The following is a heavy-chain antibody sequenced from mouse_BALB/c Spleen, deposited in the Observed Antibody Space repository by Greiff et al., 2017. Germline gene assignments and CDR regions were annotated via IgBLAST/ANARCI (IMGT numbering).Heavy chain of an antibody. D-gene: IGHD4-1*01. V-gene: IGHV1S56*01. CDR1: GYTFTSYY. CDR3: ARPQLTGTEYFDY. J-gene: IGHJ2*01. CDR2: IYPGNVNT. Sequence: QVQLKQSGPELVKPGASVRISCKASGYTFTSYYIHWVKQRPGQGLEWIGWIYPGNVNTKYNEKFKGKATLTADKSSSTAYMQLSSLTSEDSAVYFCARPQLTGTEYFDYWGQGTTLTVSS.